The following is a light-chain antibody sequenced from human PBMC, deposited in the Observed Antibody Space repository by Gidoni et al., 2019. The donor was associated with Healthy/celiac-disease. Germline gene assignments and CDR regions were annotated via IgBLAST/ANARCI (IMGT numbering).Light chain of an antibody. CDR2: EVS. CDR3: SSYAGSTF. J-gene: IGLJ1*01. Sequence: QSALTQPPSASGSPGQSVTIPCTGTSSDVGGYNYVSWYQQHPGKAPKLMIYEVSKRPSGVPDRFSGSKSGNTASLTVSGLQAEDEADYYCSSYAGSTFFGTGTKVTVL. CDR1: SSDVGGYNY. V-gene: IGLV2-8*01.